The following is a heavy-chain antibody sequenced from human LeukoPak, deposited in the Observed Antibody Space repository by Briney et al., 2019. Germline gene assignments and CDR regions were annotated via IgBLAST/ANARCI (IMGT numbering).Heavy chain of an antibody. CDR3: AKDLGDSRAYPILDV. CDR1: GFSFSNYV. CDR2: IQANGDNT. Sequence: GGSLRFSCATSGFSFSNYVMSWVRQAPGRGLEWVSLIQANGDNTYYSDSAKGRFTISRDKSDNTLYLQMNSLRVEDTAVYYCAKDLGDSRAYPILDVWGQGTMITVSS. D-gene: IGHD3-16*01. J-gene: IGHJ3*01. V-gene: IGHV3-23*01.